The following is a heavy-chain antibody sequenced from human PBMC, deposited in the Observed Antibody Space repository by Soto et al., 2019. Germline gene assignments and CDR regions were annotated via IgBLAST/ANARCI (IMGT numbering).Heavy chain of an antibody. CDR2: ISFDGRNK. J-gene: IGHJ4*02. V-gene: IGHV3-30*18. CDR1: GFTFSTYG. D-gene: IGHD3-16*01. Sequence: QVQLVESGGGVVQPGRSLRLSCAASGFTFSTYGMHWVRQAPGKGLEWVAVISFDGRNKNYGDSVKGRFTISRDNSKNTLYLQMNSLRAEDTAVYYCAKDQGGGGSSSDYWGQGTLVTVSS. CDR3: AKDQGGGGSSSDY.